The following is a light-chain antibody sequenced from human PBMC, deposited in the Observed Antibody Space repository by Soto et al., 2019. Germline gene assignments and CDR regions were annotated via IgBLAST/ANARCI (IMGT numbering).Light chain of an antibody. Sequence: EIVLTQSPATLSLSPGERATLSCRASQSVSSYLAWYQQRPGQAPRLLIYDASNRATGIPARFSGSGSGTDFTLTIRRLEPEDFAVYYCQQYGSSPSSTFGGGTTGDIK. CDR3: QQYGSSPSST. V-gene: IGKV3-20*01. CDR2: DAS. CDR1: QSVSSY. J-gene: IGKJ4*01.